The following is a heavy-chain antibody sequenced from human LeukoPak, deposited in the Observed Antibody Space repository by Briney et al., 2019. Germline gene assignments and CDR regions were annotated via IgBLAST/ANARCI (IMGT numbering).Heavy chain of an antibody. CDR1: GFTFSSYW. Sequence: SGGSLRLSCAASGFTFSSYWMSWVRQAPGKGLEWVANIKKDGSEKYYVDAVKGRFTISRDNAKTSLYLQMNSLRAEDTAVYYCARDQTDILTDYYYMDVWGKGTAVTVSS. CDR3: ARDQTDILTDYYYMDV. V-gene: IGHV3-7*01. J-gene: IGHJ6*03. D-gene: IGHD3-9*01. CDR2: IKKDGSEK.